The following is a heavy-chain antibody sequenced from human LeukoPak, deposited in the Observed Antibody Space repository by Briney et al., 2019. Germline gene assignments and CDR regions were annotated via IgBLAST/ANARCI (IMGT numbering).Heavy chain of an antibody. CDR3: AKARDDYGDYAYFDY. CDR2: IWYDGSNK. V-gene: IGHV3-33*06. Sequence: AGGSLRLSCAASGFTFSSYGMHWVRQAPGKGLEWVAVIWYDGSNKYYADSVKGRFTISRDNSKNTLYLQMNSLRAEDTAVYYCAKARDDYGDYAYFDYWGQGTMVTVSS. CDR1: GFTFSSYG. J-gene: IGHJ4*02. D-gene: IGHD4-17*01.